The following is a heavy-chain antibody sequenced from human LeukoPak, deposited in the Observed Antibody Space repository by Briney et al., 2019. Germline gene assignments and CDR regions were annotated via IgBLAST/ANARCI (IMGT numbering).Heavy chain of an antibody. Sequence: GGSLRLSCAASGFAFSRYSMNWVRQAPGKGLEWVSSISDSGYYIYYADSVRGRFTISRDNTKNSVSLQMNDLRAEDTAVYYCARDISLRMDAWGQGTTVTVSS. V-gene: IGHV3-21*01. CDR3: ARDISLRMDA. CDR1: GFAFSRYS. CDR2: ISDSGYYI. J-gene: IGHJ6*02.